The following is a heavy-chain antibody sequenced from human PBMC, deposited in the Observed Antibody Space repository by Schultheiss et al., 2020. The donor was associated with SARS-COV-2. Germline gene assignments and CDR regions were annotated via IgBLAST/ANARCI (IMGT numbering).Heavy chain of an antibody. V-gene: IGHV4-61*03. Sequence: SETLSLTCTVSGVSVSRGTYYWSWTRQSPGKGLDWIAYIYHSGSTNYSPSLKSRVTTSGDTSKNHFSLKLSSVTAADTTVYYCARQRRGITMLRNRSSYHYYMDVWGKGTTVTVSS. CDR1: GVSVSRGTYY. CDR3: ARQRRGITMLRNRSSYHYYMDV. J-gene: IGHJ6*03. CDR2: IYHSGST. D-gene: IGHD3-10*02.